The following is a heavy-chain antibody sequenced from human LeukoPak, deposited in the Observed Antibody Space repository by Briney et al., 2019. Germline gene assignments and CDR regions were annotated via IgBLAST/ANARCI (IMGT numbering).Heavy chain of an antibody. CDR2: IYYSGST. V-gene: IGHV4-39*01. Sequence: SETLSLTCTVSGGSISSSSYYWGWMRQPPGKGLEWIGSIYYSGSTYYNPSLESRVTISVDTSKNQFSLKLSSATAADTAVYYCARRPDSSGYHDYWGQGTLVTVSS. D-gene: IGHD3-22*01. CDR3: ARRPDSSGYHDY. J-gene: IGHJ4*02. CDR1: GGSISSSSYY.